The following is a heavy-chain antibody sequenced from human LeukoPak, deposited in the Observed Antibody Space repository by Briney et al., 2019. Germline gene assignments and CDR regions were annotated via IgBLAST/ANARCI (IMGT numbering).Heavy chain of an antibody. CDR1: GGSISSSSYY. CDR2: IYYSGST. CDR3: ARSSDEWLVPASFDY. V-gene: IGHV4-39*01. D-gene: IGHD6-19*01. Sequence: SETLSLTCTVSGGSISSSSYYWGWLRQPPGKGLEWIGSIYYSGSTYYNPSLKSRVTISVDTSKNQFSLKLSSVTAADTAVYYCARSSDEWLVPASFDYWGQGTLVTVSS. J-gene: IGHJ4*02.